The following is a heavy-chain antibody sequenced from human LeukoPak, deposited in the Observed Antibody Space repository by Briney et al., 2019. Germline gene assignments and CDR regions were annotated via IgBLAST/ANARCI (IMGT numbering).Heavy chain of an antibody. Sequence: GGSLRLSCAASGFTFSSYSMNWVRQAPGKGLEWVSSISSSSSYIYYADSVKGRFTISRDNAKNSLYLQMNSLRAENTAVYYCARDPISSGWGDYWGQGTLVTVSS. CDR3: ARDPISSGWGDY. D-gene: IGHD6-19*01. V-gene: IGHV3-21*01. CDR2: ISSSSSYI. CDR1: GFTFSSYS. J-gene: IGHJ4*02.